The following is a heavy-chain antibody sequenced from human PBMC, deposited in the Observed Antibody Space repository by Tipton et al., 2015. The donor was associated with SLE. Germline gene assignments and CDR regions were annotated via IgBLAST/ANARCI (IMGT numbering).Heavy chain of an antibody. D-gene: IGHD2-2*01. V-gene: IGHV4-31*03. CDR3: ARTAVPATMGAFDI. CDR2: IYYSGIA. Sequence: TLSLTCTVSGGSINSGAYYWSWIRKHPGKGLEWIGYIYYSGIAFYNPSLKSRTTILLDTSKNQFSLSLSSVTAADTAVYYCARTAVPATMGAFDIWGQGTMVTVSS. CDR1: GGSINSGAYY. J-gene: IGHJ3*02.